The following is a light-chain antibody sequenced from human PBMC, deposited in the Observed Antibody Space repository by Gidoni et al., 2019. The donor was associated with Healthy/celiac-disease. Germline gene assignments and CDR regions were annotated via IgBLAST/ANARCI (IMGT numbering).Light chain of an antibody. Sequence: IVLTQSPATLSLSPGERATLSCRASQSVSSDLAWYQQKPGQAPRLLIYDASNRATGIPARFSGSGSGTDFTLTISSLEPEDFAVYYWQQRSTFGGGTKVEIK. CDR2: DAS. J-gene: IGKJ4*01. CDR1: QSVSSD. CDR3: QQRST. V-gene: IGKV3-11*01.